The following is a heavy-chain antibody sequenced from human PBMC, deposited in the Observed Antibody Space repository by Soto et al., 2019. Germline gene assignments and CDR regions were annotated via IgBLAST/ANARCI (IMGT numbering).Heavy chain of an antibody. Sequence: SVKVSCKVSGYTLTELSMHWVRQAPGKGLEWMGGFDPEDGETIYAQKFQGRVTMTEDTSTDTAYMELSSLRSEDTAVYYCATAVLRYFGWLFPGYWGQGTLVTVSS. V-gene: IGHV1-24*01. J-gene: IGHJ4*02. CDR1: GYTLTELS. CDR3: ATAVLRYFGWLFPGY. CDR2: FDPEDGET. D-gene: IGHD3-9*01.